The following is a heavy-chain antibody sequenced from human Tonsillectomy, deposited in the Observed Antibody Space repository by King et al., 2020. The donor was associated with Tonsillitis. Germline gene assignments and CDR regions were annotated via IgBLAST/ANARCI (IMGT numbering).Heavy chain of an antibody. V-gene: IGHV5-10-1*01. J-gene: IGHJ6*03. CDR1: GYEFITFW. Sequence: QLVQSGAEVKKPGETLKISCKGSGYEFITFWISWVRQMPGKGREGRGNLNDLYSYINNSPSFQGVVTIPADISLTTAYLQLSSLKASDTAMYFCARQITSRPPYFYFYMDGGAKGPRSPSP. D-gene: IGHD6-6*01. CDR3: ARQITSRPPYFYFYMDG. CDR2: LNDLYSYI.